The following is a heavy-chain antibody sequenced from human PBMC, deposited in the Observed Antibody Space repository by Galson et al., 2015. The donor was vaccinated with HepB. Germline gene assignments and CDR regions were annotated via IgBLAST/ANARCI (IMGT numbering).Heavy chain of an antibody. CDR3: ARAPDGTRYYDSSGYYYSGAFDI. Sequence: SLRLSCAASGFTFSSYAMHWVRPAPGKGLEWVAVISYDGSNKYYADSVKGRFTISRDNSKNTLYLQMNSLRAEDTAVYYCARAPDGTRYYDSSGYYYSGAFDIWGQGTMVTVSS. V-gene: IGHV3-30-3*01. CDR2: ISYDGSNK. D-gene: IGHD3-22*01. CDR1: GFTFSSYA. J-gene: IGHJ3*02.